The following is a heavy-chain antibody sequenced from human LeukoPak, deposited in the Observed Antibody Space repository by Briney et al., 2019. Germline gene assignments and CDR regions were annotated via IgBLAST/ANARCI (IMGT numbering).Heavy chain of an antibody. D-gene: IGHD6-19*01. CDR2: IGSSSSYI. Sequence: GGSLRLSCAASGFTFSSYSMNWVRQAPGKGLEWVSSIGSSSSYIYYADSVKGRFTISRDNAKNSLYLQMNSLRAEDTAVYYCARDRSSDWHFDYWGQGTLVTVSS. V-gene: IGHV3-21*01. J-gene: IGHJ4*02. CDR1: GFTFSSYS. CDR3: ARDRSSDWHFDY.